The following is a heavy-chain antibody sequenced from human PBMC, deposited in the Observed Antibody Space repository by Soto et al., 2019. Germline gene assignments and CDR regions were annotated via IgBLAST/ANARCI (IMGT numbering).Heavy chain of an antibody. Sequence: TSETLSLTCAVYGGSFSGHYWSWIRQPPGKGLEWIGEINHSGSTNYNPSLKSRVTISVDRSKNQFSLKLTSLTAADTAVYYCARGKRGIRYYGSGTSDWLDPWGQGTLVTVSS. J-gene: IGHJ5*02. CDR1: GGSFSGHY. V-gene: IGHV4-34*01. CDR3: ARGKRGIRYYGSGTSDWLDP. D-gene: IGHD3-10*01. CDR2: INHSGST.